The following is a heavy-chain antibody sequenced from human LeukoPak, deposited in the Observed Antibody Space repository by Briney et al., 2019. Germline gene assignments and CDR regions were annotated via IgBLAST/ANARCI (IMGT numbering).Heavy chain of an antibody. CDR1: GFTFSSYA. Sequence: GGSLRLSCAASGFTFSSYAMNWVRQAPGKGLEYVSAISSNGGSTYYANSVKGRFTISRDNSKNTLYLQMGSLRAEDMAVYYCASGSASLPDYWAQGTLVTVSS. CDR2: ISSNGGST. D-gene: IGHD1-26*01. V-gene: IGHV3-64*01. J-gene: IGHJ4*02. CDR3: ASGSASLPDY.